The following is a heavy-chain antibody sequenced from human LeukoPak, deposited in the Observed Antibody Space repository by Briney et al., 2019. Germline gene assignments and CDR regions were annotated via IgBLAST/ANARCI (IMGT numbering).Heavy chain of an antibody. CDR3: ARAIPKFYIAARGVDAFDI. J-gene: IGHJ3*02. CDR2: IYYSGST. CDR1: GGSISSSNYY. Sequence: PSETLSLTCTVSGGSISSSNYYWAWIRQPPGKGLEWIGSIYYSGSTYYNPSLKSRVTISVDTSKNQFSLKLSSVTAADTAVYYCARAIPKFYIAARGVDAFDIWGQGTMVTVSS. D-gene: IGHD6-6*01. V-gene: IGHV4-39*07.